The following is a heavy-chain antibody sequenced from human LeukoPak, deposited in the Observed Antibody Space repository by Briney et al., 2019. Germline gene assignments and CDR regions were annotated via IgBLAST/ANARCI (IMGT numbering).Heavy chain of an antibody. V-gene: IGHV3-23*01. Sequence: GGSLRHSCAASGFTFSSYAMSWVRQASGKGLEWVSHVSGSGGSTYYADSVKGRFTISRDNSNNALYLQMNSLRGDDTAVYYCAKRTDVLTGYYNAWGLGTLVTVSS. J-gene: IGHJ5*02. CDR2: VSGSGGST. CDR1: GFTFSSYA. D-gene: IGHD3-9*01. CDR3: AKRTDVLTGYYNA.